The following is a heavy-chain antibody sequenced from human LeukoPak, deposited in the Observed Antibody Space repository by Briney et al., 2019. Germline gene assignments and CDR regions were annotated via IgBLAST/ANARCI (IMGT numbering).Heavy chain of an antibody. V-gene: IGHV3-15*01. CDR1: GFTFSNAW. CDR3: TTAPYLIVVVPAAYIDY. J-gene: IGHJ4*02. CDR2: IKSKTDGGTT. Sequence: GGSLRLSCAASGFTFSNAWMSWVRQAPGKGLEWVGRIKSKTDGGTTDYAAPVKGRFTISRDDSKNTLYLQMNSLKTEDTAVYYCTTAPYLIVVVPAAYIDYWGQGTLVTVSS. D-gene: IGHD2-2*01.